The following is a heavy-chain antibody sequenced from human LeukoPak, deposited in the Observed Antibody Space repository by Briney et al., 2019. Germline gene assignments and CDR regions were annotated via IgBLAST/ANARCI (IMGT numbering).Heavy chain of an antibody. J-gene: IGHJ5*02. CDR2: LSGSGSST. D-gene: IGHD2-2*02. CDR1: GFTFNNYA. CDR3: AKARSTSCYTGGA. V-gene: IGHV3-23*01. Sequence: GGSLRLSCAASGFTFNNYAMTWVRQAPGKGLEWVSALSGSGSSTYYADFVKGRFTISRDNSKNTLYLQMNSLRVEDTAVYYCAKARSTSCYTGGAWGQGTLVTVSS.